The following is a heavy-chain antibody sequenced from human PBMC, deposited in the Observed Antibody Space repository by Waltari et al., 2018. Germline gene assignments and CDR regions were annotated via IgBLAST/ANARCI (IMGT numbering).Heavy chain of an antibody. CDR3: ARGTSDYDRNYYWFAP. CDR2: MYNNEST. J-gene: IGHJ5*02. D-gene: IGHD3-22*01. Sequence: QVHLQESGPGLVKPSETLSLTCTVPGGSISSSYWSWIRQRPGKGLEWIGYMYNNESTKYNPSLKSRVTISADTSKNHFSLKLQSVIAADTAVYYCARGTSDYDRNYYWFAPWGRGTLVTVSS. CDR1: GGSISSSY. V-gene: IGHV4-59*01.